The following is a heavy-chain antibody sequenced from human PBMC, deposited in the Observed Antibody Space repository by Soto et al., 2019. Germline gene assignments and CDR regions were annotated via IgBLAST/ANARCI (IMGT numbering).Heavy chain of an antibody. CDR1: GYTFTTYY. V-gene: IGHV1-46*01. J-gene: IGHJ4*01. D-gene: IGHD4-17*01. Sequence: ASVKVSCKASGYTFTTYYIHWVRQAPGQGLEWMGIINPIGGTTVYAQTFQGRVTMTRDTSTSSVYMELNSLRGEDTAVYYCARDRDYGGFDYWGHGTLVTVS. CDR3: ARDRDYGGFDY. CDR2: INPIGGTT.